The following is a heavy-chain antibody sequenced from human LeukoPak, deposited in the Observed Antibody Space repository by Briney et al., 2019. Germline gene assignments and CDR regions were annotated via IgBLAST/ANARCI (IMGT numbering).Heavy chain of an antibody. D-gene: IGHD3-10*01. J-gene: IGHJ3*02. V-gene: IGHV4-4*02. CDR3: ARDKSRTYGSADAFDI. CDR1: GGSISSSNW. CDR2: IYHSGST. Sequence: SETLSLTCAVSGGSISSSNWWSWVRQPPGKGLEWIGGIYHSGSTNYNPSLKSRVTISVDKSKNQFSLKLSSVTAADTAVYYCARDKSRTYGSADAFDIWGQGTMVTVSS.